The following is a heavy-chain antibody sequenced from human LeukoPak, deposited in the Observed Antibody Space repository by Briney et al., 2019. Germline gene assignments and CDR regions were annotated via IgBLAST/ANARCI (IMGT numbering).Heavy chain of an antibody. V-gene: IGHV1-18*01. J-gene: IGHJ5*01. CDR1: GYTFTSYG. CDR3: ARDYEQQLANWFDP. D-gene: IGHD6-13*01. CDR2: ISAYNGNT. Sequence: ASVKVSCKASGYTFTSYGISWVRQAPGQGLEWMGWISAYNGNTNYAQKLQGRVTMTTDTSTSTAYMELRSLRSDDTAVYYCARDYEQQLANWFDPWGQGTTVTVSS.